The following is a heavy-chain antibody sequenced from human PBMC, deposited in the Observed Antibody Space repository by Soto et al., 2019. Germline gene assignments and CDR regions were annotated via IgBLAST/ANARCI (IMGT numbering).Heavy chain of an antibody. CDR1: GFTFSSYW. Sequence: GGSLRLSCAASGFTFSSYWMSWVRQAPGKGLEWVANIKQDGSEKYYVDSVKGRFTISRDNAKNSLYLQVNSLRAEDTAVYYCAREGIAVAGDAFDIWGQGTMVTVSS. CDR3: AREGIAVAGDAFDI. D-gene: IGHD6-19*01. J-gene: IGHJ3*02. CDR2: IKQDGSEK. V-gene: IGHV3-7*01.